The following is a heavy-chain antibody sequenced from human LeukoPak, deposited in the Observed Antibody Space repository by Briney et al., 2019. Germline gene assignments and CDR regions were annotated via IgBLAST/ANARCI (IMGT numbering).Heavy chain of an antibody. CDR1: GFTFDDYA. CDR2: ISWNSGSI. J-gene: IGHJ4*02. Sequence: GRSLRLSCAASGFTFDDYAMHWVRQAPGKGLEWVSGISWNSGSIGYADSVKGRFTISRDNAKNSLYLQMNSLRAEDAALYYCAKDGATKWLGYYFDYWGQGTLVTVSS. D-gene: IGHD6-19*01. CDR3: AKDGATKWLGYYFDY. V-gene: IGHV3-9*01.